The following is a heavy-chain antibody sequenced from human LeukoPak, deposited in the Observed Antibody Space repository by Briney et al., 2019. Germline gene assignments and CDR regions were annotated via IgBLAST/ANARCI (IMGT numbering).Heavy chain of an antibody. J-gene: IGHJ4*02. CDR3: ARPRVPDS. CDR2: ISPDGSET. V-gene: IGHV3-7*01. Sequence: GGSLRLSCAASGFTFSSYAMSWVRQAPGKGLEWVANISPDGSETNYVDSVKGRFTISRDNAKNSLYLQMNSLGAEDTAVYYCARPRVPDSWGQGTLVIVSS. CDR1: GFTFSSYA.